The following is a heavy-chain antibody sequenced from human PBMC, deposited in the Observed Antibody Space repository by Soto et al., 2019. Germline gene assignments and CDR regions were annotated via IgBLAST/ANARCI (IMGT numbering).Heavy chain of an antibody. V-gene: IGHV1-18*04. D-gene: IGHD6-13*01. CDR1: CYTFTSYG. J-gene: IGHJ5*02. CDR3: ARAAAGLYNWFDP. Sequence: SVKVSCKASCYTFTSYGISWVRQAPGQGLEWMGWISAYNGNTNYAQKLQGRVTMTTDTSTSTAYMELRSLRSDDTAVYYCARAAAGLYNWFDPWGQGTLVTVYS. CDR2: ISAYNGNT.